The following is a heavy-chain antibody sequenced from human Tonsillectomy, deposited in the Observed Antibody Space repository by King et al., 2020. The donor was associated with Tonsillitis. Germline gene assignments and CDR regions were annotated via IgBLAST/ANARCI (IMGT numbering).Heavy chain of an antibody. CDR3: ARDNSSSNPLAFDI. CDR1: GGSFSDYY. J-gene: IGHJ3*02. CDR2: INHSGST. V-gene: IGHV4-34*01. D-gene: IGHD6-6*01. Sequence: VQLQQWGAGLLKPSETLSLTCAVDGGSFSDYYWSWIRQPPGKGLEWIGEINHSGSTNYNPSLKSRVTMSVDTSKNQFSLKLSSVTAADTAVYYCARDNSSSNPLAFDIWGQGTMVTVSS.